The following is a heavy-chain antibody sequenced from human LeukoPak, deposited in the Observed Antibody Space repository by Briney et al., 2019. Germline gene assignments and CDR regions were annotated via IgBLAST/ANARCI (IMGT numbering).Heavy chain of an antibody. V-gene: IGHV3-23*01. J-gene: IGHJ4*02. Sequence: GGSLRLSCAASGFTFSSYGMSWVRQAPGKGLEWVSAIGGRDGSTYYADSVKGRFTIFRDNSKNTLYVQMNSLRAEDTAVYYCAKGHYYGSGSLDYWGQGTLVTVSS. D-gene: IGHD3-10*01. CDR3: AKGHYYGSGSLDY. CDR2: IGGRDGST. CDR1: GFTFSSYG.